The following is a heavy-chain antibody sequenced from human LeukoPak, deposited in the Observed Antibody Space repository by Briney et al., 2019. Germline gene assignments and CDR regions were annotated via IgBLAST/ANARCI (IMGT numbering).Heavy chain of an antibody. CDR3: ARGVPHYYGSGSYSYYWDY. V-gene: IGHV4-38-2*02. D-gene: IGHD3-10*01. J-gene: IGHJ4*02. CDR1: GYSISSGYY. Sequence: SETLSLTCTVSGYSISSGYYWGWIRQPPGKGLEWIGSIYHSGSTYYNPSLKSRVTISVDTSKNQFSLKLSSVTAADTAVYYCARGVPHYYGSGSYSYYWDYWGQGTLVTVSS. CDR2: IYHSGST.